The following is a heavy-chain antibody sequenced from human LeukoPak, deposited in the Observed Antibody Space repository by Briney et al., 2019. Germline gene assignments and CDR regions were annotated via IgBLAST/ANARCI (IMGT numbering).Heavy chain of an antibody. Sequence: GGSLRLSCAASGFTFSSYSMNWVRQAPGKGLEWVSSISSSSSYIYYADSVKGRFTISRDNAKNSLYLQMSSLKTEDTAVYYCTTFDEVRNDYGDYFVHWGQGTPVTVSS. CDR2: ISSSSSYI. J-gene: IGHJ4*02. CDR1: GFTFSSYS. CDR3: TTFDEVRNDYGDYFVH. V-gene: IGHV3-21*03. D-gene: IGHD4/OR15-4a*01.